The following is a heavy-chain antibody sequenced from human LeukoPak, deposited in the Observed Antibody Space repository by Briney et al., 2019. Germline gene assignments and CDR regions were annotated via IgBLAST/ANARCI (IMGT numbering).Heavy chain of an antibody. V-gene: IGHV3-7*01. Sequence: GGSLRLSCAVSGFTFINYWMSWVRQAPGKWLEWVANIKRDGSEKYYVGSVKVRFTVSRDKAKNSLSLQMNSLRAEDTAVYYCARCAIDILTGYYLYYYSYYYMDVWGKGTTVTISS. CDR3: ARCAIDILTGYYLYYYSYYYMDV. D-gene: IGHD3-9*01. CDR2: IKRDGSEK. CDR1: GFTFINYW. J-gene: IGHJ6*03.